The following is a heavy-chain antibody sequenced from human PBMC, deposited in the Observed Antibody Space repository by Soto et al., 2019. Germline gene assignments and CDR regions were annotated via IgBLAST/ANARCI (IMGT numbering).Heavy chain of an antibody. CDR3: ARDREGQTPLDS. J-gene: IGHJ4*02. CDR1: GDSIISAHW. V-gene: IGHV4-4*02. CDR2: IYHSGTT. D-gene: IGHD1-26*01. Sequence: QVQLQESGPGLVKPSGTLSLTCAVSGDSIISAHWWTWVRQPPGKGLEWIGEIYHSGTTNYNPSLKRRVAISVDKAKNQFALKLNSVTAADTAVYYCARDREGQTPLDSWGQGTLVTVSS.